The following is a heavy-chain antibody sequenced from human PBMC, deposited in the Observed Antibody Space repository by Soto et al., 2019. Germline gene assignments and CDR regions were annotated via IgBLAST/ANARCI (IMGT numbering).Heavy chain of an antibody. D-gene: IGHD3-16*02. V-gene: IGHV3-48*01. CDR2: ISSSSSTI. Sequence: GGSLRLSCAASGFTFSSYSMNWVRQAPGKGLEWVSYISSSSSTIYYADSVKGRFTISRDNAKNSLYLQMNSLRAEDTAVYYCARDSFGEVIVIEDYYYDYWSQGTLVTVSS. CDR1: GFTFSSYS. CDR3: ARDSFGEVIVIEDYYYDY. J-gene: IGHJ4*02.